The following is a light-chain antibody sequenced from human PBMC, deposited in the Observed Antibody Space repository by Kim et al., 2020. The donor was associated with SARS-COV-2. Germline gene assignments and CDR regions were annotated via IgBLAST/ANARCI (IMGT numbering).Light chain of an antibody. J-gene: IGLJ1*01. V-gene: IGLV1-44*01. CDR3: ASWDVSLKAYV. CDR1: SSNIGSNN. Sequence: QSVLTQPPSASATPGQRVTISCSGSSSNIGSNNVNWYQQLPGTAPKLLIHSDNQWPSGVPDRFSGSKSGTSASLAISGLQSEDEADYYCASWDVSLKAYVYGTGTNVTVL. CDR2: SDN.